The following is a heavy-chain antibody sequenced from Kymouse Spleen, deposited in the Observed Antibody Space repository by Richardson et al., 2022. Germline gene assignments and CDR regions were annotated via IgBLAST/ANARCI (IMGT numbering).Heavy chain of an antibody. CDR1: GFTFSSYG. D-gene: IGHD2-2*02. V-gene: IGHV3-33*01. J-gene: IGHJ4*02. Sequence: QVQLVESGGGVVQPGRSLRLSCAASGFTFSSYGMHWVRQAPGKGLEWVAVIWYDGSNKYYADSVKGRFTISRDNSKNTLYLQMNSLRAEDTAVYYCARDGGYCSSTSCQAFFDYWGQGTLVTVSS. CDR3: ARDGGYCSSTSCQAFFDY. CDR2: IWYDGSNK.